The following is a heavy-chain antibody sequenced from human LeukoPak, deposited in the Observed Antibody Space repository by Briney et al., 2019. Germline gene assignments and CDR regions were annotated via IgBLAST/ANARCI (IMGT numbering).Heavy chain of an antibody. J-gene: IGHJ6*04. D-gene: IGHD5-12*01. CDR1: GFTFSSYE. CDR2: ISSSGSTI. CDR3: AREGGYDFIWGKRYYYGMDV. V-gene: IGHV3-48*03. Sequence: PGGSLRLSCAASGFTFSSYEMNWVRQAPGKGLEWVSYISSSGSTIYYADSVKGRFTISRDNAKNSLYLQMNSLRAGDTAVYYCAREGGYDFIWGKRYYYGMDVWGKGTTVTVSS.